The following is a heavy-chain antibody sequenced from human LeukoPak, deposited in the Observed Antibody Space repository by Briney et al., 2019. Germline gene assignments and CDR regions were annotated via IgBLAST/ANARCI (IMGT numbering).Heavy chain of an antibody. CDR1: GGSISSYY. CDR3: ARAHYDSSGYYSSYFDY. CDR2: IYTSGST. Sequence: PSETLSLTCTVSGGSISSYYWSWIRQPAGKGLEWIGRIYTSGSTHYNPPLKSRVTMSVDTSKNQFSLKLSSVTAADTAVYYCARAHYDSSGYYSSYFDYWGQGTLVTVSS. J-gene: IGHJ4*02. V-gene: IGHV4-4*07. D-gene: IGHD3-22*01.